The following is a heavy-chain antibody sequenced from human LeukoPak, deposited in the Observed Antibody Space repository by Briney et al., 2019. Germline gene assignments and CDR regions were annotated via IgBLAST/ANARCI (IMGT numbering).Heavy chain of an antibody. CDR1: GGSISSGSYY. D-gene: IGHD3-10*01. J-gene: IGHJ6*03. V-gene: IGHV4-61*10. Sequence: SETLSLTCTVSGGSISSGSYYWSWIRQPAGKGLEWIGRIYSRGSTNYNTSLKSRVTISVDTSKNQLSLKLSSVTAADTAVYYCARVTEVRGVIRQSLYYYYMDVWGKGTTVTISS. CDR2: IYSRGST. CDR3: ARVTEVRGVIRQSLYYYYMDV.